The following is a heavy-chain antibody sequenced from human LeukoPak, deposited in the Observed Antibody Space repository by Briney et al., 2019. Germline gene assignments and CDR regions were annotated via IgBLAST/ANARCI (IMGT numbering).Heavy chain of an antibody. CDR3: ARLGIAAAGTYYYYMDV. CDR1: GGSISSGSYY. CDR2: IYTSGST. J-gene: IGHJ6*03. D-gene: IGHD6-13*01. V-gene: IGHV4-61*02. Sequence: PSETLSLTCTVSGGSISSGSYYWSWIRRPAGKGLEWIGRIYTSGSTNYNPSLKSRVTISVDTSKNQFSLKLSSVTAADTAVYYCARLGIAAAGTYYYYMDVWGKGTTVTVSS.